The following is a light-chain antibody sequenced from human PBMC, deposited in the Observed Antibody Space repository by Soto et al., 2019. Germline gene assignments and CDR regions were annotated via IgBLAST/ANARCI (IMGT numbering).Light chain of an antibody. CDR1: SGDVGAYNY. CDR2: DAD. J-gene: IGLJ1*01. Sequence: QSVLTQRRSVSGSPGQSVTLSCAGTSGDVGAYNYVSWYQHPPGAAPKLIIYDADKRPSGVPDRFSGSKSGNTASLTISGLRTEDEADYYCCSYAGQYTFVFGTGTKVTVL. V-gene: IGLV2-11*01. CDR3: CSYAGQYTFV.